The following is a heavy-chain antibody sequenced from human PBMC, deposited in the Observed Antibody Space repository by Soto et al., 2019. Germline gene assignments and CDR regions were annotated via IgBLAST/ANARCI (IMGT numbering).Heavy chain of an antibody. Sequence: QVHLVQSGAEVKKPGASVKVSCKASGYTFTSYDISWIRQATGQGLEWMGWINPSSGNTDYAQKFRGRGSMTRDTSISTAYMELSGLTYEDTAVYYCAREDTMGTAYWGQGSLVSVSS. J-gene: IGHJ4*02. D-gene: IGHD3-10*01. V-gene: IGHV1-8*01. CDR2: INPSSGNT. CDR3: AREDTMGTAY. CDR1: GYTFTSYD.